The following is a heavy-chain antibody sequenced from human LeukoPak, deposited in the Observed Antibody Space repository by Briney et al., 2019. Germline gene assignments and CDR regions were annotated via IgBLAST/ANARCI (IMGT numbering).Heavy chain of an antibody. CDR1: GFTVSSNY. CDR2: IYTSGST. V-gene: IGHV3-53*01. J-gene: IGHJ3*02. Sequence: GGSLRLSCAASGFTVSSNYMSWVRQAPGKGLEWVSTIYTSGSTYYADSVKGRFTISRDNSKNTLYLQMNSLRAEDTAVYYCAKSVAYYDFWSGYLDAFDIWGQGTMVTVSS. CDR3: AKSVAYYDFWSGYLDAFDI. D-gene: IGHD3-3*01.